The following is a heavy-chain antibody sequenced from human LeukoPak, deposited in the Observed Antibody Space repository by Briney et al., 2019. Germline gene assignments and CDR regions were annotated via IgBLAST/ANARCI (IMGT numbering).Heavy chain of an antibody. CDR3: ARYPYYRSLDY. CDR2: INHSGST. Sequence: SETLSLTCAVYGGSFSGYYWSWIRQPPGKGLEWIGEINHSGSTNYNPSLKSRVTISVDTSKNQFSLKLSSVTAADTAVYYCARYPYYRSLDYWGQGTLVTVSS. CDR1: GGSFSGYY. D-gene: IGHD3-22*01. J-gene: IGHJ4*02. V-gene: IGHV4-34*01.